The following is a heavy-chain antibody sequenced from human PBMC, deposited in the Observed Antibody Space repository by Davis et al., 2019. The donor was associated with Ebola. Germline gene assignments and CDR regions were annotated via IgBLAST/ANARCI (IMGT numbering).Heavy chain of an antibody. CDR2: IGGGDTTS. J-gene: IGHJ4*02. D-gene: IGHD5-24*01. V-gene: IGHV3-23*01. CDR3: VRDLVPYQGDAYNKGGLAY. CDR1: GFTFSSYV. Sequence: PGGSLRLSCVASGFTFSSYVMTWVRQPPGKGLEWVSVIGGGDTTSSYAAVVKGRFTISRDNSKRTLYLQMNNLRPDDTAVYYCVRDLVPYQGDAYNKGGLAYWGQGTLVTVSS.